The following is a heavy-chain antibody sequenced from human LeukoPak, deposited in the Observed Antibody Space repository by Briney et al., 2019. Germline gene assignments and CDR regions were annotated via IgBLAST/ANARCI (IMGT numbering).Heavy chain of an antibody. J-gene: IGHJ3*02. CDR2: ISYDGSNK. D-gene: IGHD3-9*01. CDR3: ARSDILTGYDAFDI. V-gene: IGHV3-30-3*01. CDR1: GFTFSSYA. Sequence: SGGSLRLSCAASGFTFSSYAMHWVRQAPGKGLEWVAVISYDGSNKYYADSVKGRFTISRDNSKNTLYLQMNSLRAEDTAVYYCARSDILTGYDAFDIWGQGTMVTVSS.